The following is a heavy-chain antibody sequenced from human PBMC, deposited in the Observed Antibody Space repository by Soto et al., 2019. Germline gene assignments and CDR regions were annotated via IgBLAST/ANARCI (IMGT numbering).Heavy chain of an antibody. CDR2: TYYRSKWYN. CDR3: ARDREQWLLNYYYYGMDV. J-gene: IGHJ6*02. CDR1: GDSVSSNSAA. V-gene: IGHV6-1*01. D-gene: IGHD6-19*01. Sequence: SQTLSLTCAISGDSVSSNSAAWNWIRQSPSRGLEWLGRTYYRSKWYNDYAVSVKSRITINPDTSKNQFSLQLNSVTPEDTAVYYCARDREQWLLNYYYYGMDVWGQGTTVTVSS.